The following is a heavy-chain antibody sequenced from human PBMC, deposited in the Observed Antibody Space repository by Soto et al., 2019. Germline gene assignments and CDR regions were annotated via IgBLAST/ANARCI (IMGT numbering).Heavy chain of an antibody. CDR2: INWNSGTM. D-gene: IGHD2-21*02. CDR1: GFTFYDYG. CDR3: AKYRSTARDAFDT. Sequence: GGSLILSCASSGFTFYDYGMHWVRQAPGKGLEWVSGINWNSGTMVYRDSVKGRFTISRDNARNSLYLQMNNLRAEDTAVYYCAKYRSTARDAFDTWGQGTMVTVSS. V-gene: IGHV3-9*01. J-gene: IGHJ3*02.